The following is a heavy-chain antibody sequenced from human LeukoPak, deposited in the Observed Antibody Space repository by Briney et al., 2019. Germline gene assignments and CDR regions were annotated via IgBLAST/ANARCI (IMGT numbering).Heavy chain of an antibody. CDR1: GFTFSSYE. CDR2: ISSSGSTI. D-gene: IGHD5-24*01. V-gene: IGHV3-48*03. Sequence: GGSLRLSCAASGFTFSSYEMNWVRQAPGKGVEWVSYISSSGSTIYYADSVKGRFTISRDNAKTSLYLQMNSLTAEDTAVYYCAREGYSPRDGYNFNFDYWGQGTLVTVSS. J-gene: IGHJ4*02. CDR3: AREGYSPRDGYNFNFDY.